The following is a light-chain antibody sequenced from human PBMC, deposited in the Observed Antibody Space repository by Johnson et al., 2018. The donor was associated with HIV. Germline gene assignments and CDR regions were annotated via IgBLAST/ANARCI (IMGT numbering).Light chain of an antibody. CDR3: GTWDSSLSAVV. J-gene: IGLJ1*01. V-gene: IGLV1-51*01. Sequence: QSVLTQPPSVSAAPGQKVTISCSGSSSNIGNNYVSWYQQVPGTAPKLLIYDNNKRPSGIPDRFSGSKSGTSATLGITGLQTGDEADYYCGTWDSSLSAVVFRTGTKVPVL. CDR2: DNN. CDR1: SSNIGNNY.